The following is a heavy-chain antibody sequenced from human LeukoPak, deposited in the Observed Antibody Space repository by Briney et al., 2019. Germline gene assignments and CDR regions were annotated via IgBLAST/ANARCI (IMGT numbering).Heavy chain of an antibody. CDR3: ARDPSLFDI. D-gene: IGHD6-6*01. CDR1: GFTFSSYS. V-gene: IGHV3-48*04. Sequence: GGSLRLSCAASGFTFSSYSMNWVRQAPGKGLEWVSYISSRSSTIYYADSVKGRFTISRDNATNSLYLQMNSLRAEDTAVYYCARDPSLFDIWGQGTMVTVSS. J-gene: IGHJ3*02. CDR2: ISSRSSTI.